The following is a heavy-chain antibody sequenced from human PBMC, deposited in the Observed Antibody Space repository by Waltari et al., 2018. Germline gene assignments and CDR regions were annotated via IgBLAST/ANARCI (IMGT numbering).Heavy chain of an antibody. CDR3: ARDRQGQLMRLRSYGMDV. V-gene: IGHV4-34*01. Sequence: QVQLQQWGAGLLKPSETLSLTCAVYGGSFSGYYWSWIRQPPGKGLEWIGEINHSGSTNYNPSLKSRVTIAVDTSKNQFSLKLSSVTAADTAVYYCARDRQGQLMRLRSYGMDVWGQGTTVTVSS. J-gene: IGHJ6*02. CDR1: GGSFSGYY. D-gene: IGHD4-17*01. CDR2: INHSGST.